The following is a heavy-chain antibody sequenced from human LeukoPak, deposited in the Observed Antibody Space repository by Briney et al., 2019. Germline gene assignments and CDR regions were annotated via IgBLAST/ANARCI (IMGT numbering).Heavy chain of an antibody. D-gene: IGHD6-19*01. CDR2: IYSGGST. V-gene: IGHV3-66*01. CDR3: ARDRGAVAPNYYYGMDV. Sequence: GGSLRLSCAASGFTVSSNYMSWVRQAPGKGLEWVSVIYSGGSTYYADSVKGRFTISRDNSKNTLYLQMNSLRAEDTAVYYCARDRGAVAPNYYYGMDVWGQGTTVTVSS. CDR1: GFTVSSNY. J-gene: IGHJ6*02.